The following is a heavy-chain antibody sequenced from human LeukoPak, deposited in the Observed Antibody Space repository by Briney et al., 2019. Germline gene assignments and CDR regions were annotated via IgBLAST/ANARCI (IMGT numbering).Heavy chain of an antibody. D-gene: IGHD5-12*01. V-gene: IGHV1-18*01. J-gene: IGHJ4*02. CDR1: GYTFTSYD. CDR3: ARDQAYSGYDYPLNY. Sequence: PGASVKVSCKASGYTFTSYDINWVRQATGQGLEWMGWISANNGNTSYAQKLQGRVTMTTDTSTSTAYMELRSLRSDDTAVYYCARDQAYSGYDYPLNYWGQGTLVTVSS. CDR2: ISANNGNT.